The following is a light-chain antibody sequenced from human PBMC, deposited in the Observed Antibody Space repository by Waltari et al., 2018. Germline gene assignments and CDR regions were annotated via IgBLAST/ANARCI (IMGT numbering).Light chain of an antibody. CDR2: WNN. CDR1: SSNIGTNY. V-gene: IGLV1-47*01. Sequence: QSVLTQPPSASGTPGQRVTISCSGSSSNIGTNYVYWYQQLPGTAPKLLIYWNNPRPSGVPDRFSGSKSGTSASLALSGLRSEDEADYYCAAWDDSLSGPVFGGGAKLTVL. J-gene: IGLJ2*01. CDR3: AAWDDSLSGPV.